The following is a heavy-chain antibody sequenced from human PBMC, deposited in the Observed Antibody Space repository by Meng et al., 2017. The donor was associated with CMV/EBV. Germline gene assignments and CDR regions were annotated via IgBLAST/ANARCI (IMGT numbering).Heavy chain of an antibody. CDR2: ISWDGGST. CDR1: GFTFDDYT. CDR3: AKDIGATIGRGAIDY. J-gene: IGHJ4*02. Sequence: GESLKISCAASGFTFDDYTMHWVRQAPGKGLEWVSLISWDGGSTYYADSVKGRLTISRDNSKNSLYLQMNSLRTEDTDLYYCAKDIGATIGRGAIDYWGQGTLVTVSS. D-gene: IGHD5-12*01. V-gene: IGHV3-43*01.